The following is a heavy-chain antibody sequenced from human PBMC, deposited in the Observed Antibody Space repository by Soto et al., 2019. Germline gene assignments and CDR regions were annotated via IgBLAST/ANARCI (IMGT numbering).Heavy chain of an antibody. D-gene: IGHD3-22*01. CDR2: ISSSSSYI. CDR3: ARDGYYYDSSGYY. J-gene: IGHJ4*02. CDR1: GFTFSSYS. V-gene: IGHV3-21*01. Sequence: EVQLVESGGGLVKPGGSLRLSCAASGFTFSSYSMNWVRQAPGKGLVWVSSISSSSSYIYYADSVKGRFTISRDNAKNSLYLQMNSLRAEDTAVYYCARDGYYYDSSGYYWGQGTLVTVSS.